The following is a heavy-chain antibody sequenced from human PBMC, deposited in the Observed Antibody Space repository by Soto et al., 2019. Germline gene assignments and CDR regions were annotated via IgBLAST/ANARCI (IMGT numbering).Heavy chain of an antibody. CDR2: IYYSGST. Sequence: QVQLQESGPGLVKPSQTLSLTCTVSGGSISSGGYYWSWIRQHPGKGLEWIGYIYYSGSTYYNPSLKSRVTISVDTSKNQFSLKLSSVTAADTAVYYCARERMMITGTTIDYYYGMDVWGQGTTVTVSS. D-gene: IGHD1-7*01. V-gene: IGHV4-31*03. J-gene: IGHJ6*02. CDR3: ARERMMITGTTIDYYYGMDV. CDR1: GGSISSGGYY.